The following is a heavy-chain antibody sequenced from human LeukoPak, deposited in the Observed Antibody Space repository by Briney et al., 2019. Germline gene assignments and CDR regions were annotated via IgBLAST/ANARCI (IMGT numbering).Heavy chain of an antibody. CDR2: ISPDGSSA. Sequence: PRGSLKLSCAASGFTFSSYWMHWVRQTPGKGLVWVSRISPDGSSAFSADSVSGRFTISRDNAKNTLYLQMNSLRADDTAVYYCARDSVCPRCHFDYWGQGTLVTVSS. V-gene: IGHV3-74*01. J-gene: IGHJ4*02. D-gene: IGHD5/OR15-5a*01. CDR1: GFTFSSYW. CDR3: ARDSVCPRCHFDY.